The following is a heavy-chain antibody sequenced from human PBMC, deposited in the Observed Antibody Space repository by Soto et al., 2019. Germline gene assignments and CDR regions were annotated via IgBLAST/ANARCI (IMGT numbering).Heavy chain of an antibody. CDR3: ARGYHFWSGYPGLDV. J-gene: IGHJ6*02. Sequence: GASVKVSCKASGYIFTNYGITWVRQAPGQGLEWMGWISTYNGHTNYAQNLQGRVTMTTDTSTSTAYMELRSLTSDDTAVYYCARGYHFWSGYPGLDVWGQGTTVTVSS. CDR2: ISTYNGHT. D-gene: IGHD3-3*01. CDR1: GYIFTNYG. V-gene: IGHV1-18*01.